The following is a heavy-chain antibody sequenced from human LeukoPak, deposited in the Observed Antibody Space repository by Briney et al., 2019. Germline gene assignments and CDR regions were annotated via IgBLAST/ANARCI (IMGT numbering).Heavy chain of an antibody. CDR1: GFTFSSYW. Sequence: GGSLRLSCAASGFTFSSYWMTWVRQAPGKGLEWVANIKPDGSAQYYVDSVKGRFTISRDNSKNTLYLQMNSLRAEDTAVYYCAKDLSSGWPYYFDYWGQGTLVTVSS. J-gene: IGHJ4*02. V-gene: IGHV3-7*05. CDR3: AKDLSSGWPYYFDY. CDR2: IKPDGSAQ. D-gene: IGHD6-19*01.